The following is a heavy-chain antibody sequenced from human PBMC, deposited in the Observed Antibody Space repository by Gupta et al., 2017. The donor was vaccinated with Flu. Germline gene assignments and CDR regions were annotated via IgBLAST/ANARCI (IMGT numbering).Heavy chain of an antibody. CDR1: GYTFTGYY. CDR3: ARPGGDLWGVYYYYGMEV. V-gene: IGHV1-2*02. CDR2: INPNSGDT. Sequence: QVQLVQSGAEVTKPGASVKVSCKASGYTFTGYYMHWVRQAPGQGLEWMGWINPNSGDTNYAQKFQGRVTMTRDTSISTAYMELSRLRSDDTAVYYCARPGGDLWGVYYYYGMEVWGQGTTVTVSS. D-gene: IGHD3-3*01. J-gene: IGHJ6*02.